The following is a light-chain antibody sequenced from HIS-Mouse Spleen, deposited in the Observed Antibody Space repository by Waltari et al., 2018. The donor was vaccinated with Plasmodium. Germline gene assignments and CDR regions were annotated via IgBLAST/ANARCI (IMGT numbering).Light chain of an antibody. CDR1: QSVSSY. CDR2: DAS. V-gene: IGKV3-11*01. J-gene: IGKJ2*01. Sequence: EIVLTQSPATLSLSPGERATLSCRASQSVSSYLAWYQQKPGQAPRRLIYDASNRATGIPARFSGSGSGTDFTLAISSLEPEDFAVYYGQQRRNWPLYTFGQGTKLEIK. CDR3: QQRRNWPLYT.